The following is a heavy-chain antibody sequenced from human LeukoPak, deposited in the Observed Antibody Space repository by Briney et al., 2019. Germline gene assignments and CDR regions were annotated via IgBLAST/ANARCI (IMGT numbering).Heavy chain of an antibody. CDR2: IIPIFGTA. CDR3: ARGPSRAVAGSGPYYYYMDV. J-gene: IGHJ6*03. CDR1: GGTFSSYA. V-gene: IGHV1-69*06. Sequence: ASVKVSCKASGGTFSSYAISWVRQAPGQGLEWMGGIIPIFGTANYAQKFQGRVTITADKSTSTAYMELSSLRSEDTAVYYCARGPSRAVAGSGPYYYYMDVWGKGTTVTVSS. D-gene: IGHD6-19*01.